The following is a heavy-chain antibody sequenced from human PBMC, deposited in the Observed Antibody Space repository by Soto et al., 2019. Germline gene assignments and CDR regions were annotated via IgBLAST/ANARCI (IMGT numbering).Heavy chain of an antibody. CDR2: TYYRSKWYN. D-gene: IGHD6-19*01. J-gene: IGHJ5*01. V-gene: IGHV6-1*01. CDR1: GDSVSSNSAA. Sequence: QVRLQQSGPGLVKPSQTLSLTCAISGDSVSSNSAAWNWIRQSPSRGLEWLGRTYYRSKWYNESAVSVKSRITINSATSKHQFSLQLTSVTPEDTAVYYCARSSGWFDYWGQGTLVTVSS. CDR3: ARSSGWFDY.